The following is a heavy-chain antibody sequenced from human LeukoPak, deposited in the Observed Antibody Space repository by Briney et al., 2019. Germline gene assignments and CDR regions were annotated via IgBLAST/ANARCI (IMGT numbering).Heavy chain of an antibody. Sequence: PGGSLRLSCAASGFTFSSYDMHWVRQATGKGLEWVSAIGTAGDTYYPGSVKGRFTISRENAKNSLYLQMNSLRAGDTAVYYCARGRGDSNYNDYWGQGTLVTVSS. D-gene: IGHD3-10*01. V-gene: IGHV3-13*01. CDR1: GFTFSSYD. CDR3: ARGRGDSNYNDY. CDR2: IGTAGDT. J-gene: IGHJ4*02.